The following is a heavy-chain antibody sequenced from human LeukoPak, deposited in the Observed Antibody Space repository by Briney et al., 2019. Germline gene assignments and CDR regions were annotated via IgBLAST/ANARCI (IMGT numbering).Heavy chain of an antibody. Sequence: SETLSLTCTVSGGSMNTYYWSWIRQPAGKGVEGIGRIHISGNTNYNPSLKSRVTMSIDTSHNQFSLTLNSVTAADTAVYYCATIIAAAESWFDPWGRGTLVTVSS. J-gene: IGHJ5*02. CDR1: GGSMNTYY. CDR2: IHISGNT. D-gene: IGHD6-13*01. V-gene: IGHV4-4*07. CDR3: ATIIAAAESWFDP.